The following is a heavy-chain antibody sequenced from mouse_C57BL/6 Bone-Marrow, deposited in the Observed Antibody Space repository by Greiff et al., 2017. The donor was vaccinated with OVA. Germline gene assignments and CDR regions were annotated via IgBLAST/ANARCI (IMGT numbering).Heavy chain of an antibody. Sequence: QVQLKESGAELARPGASVKLSCKASGYTFTSYWMQWVKQRPGQGLEWIGEIDPSDSYTNYNQKFKGKATLTVDTSSSTAYMQLSSLTSEDSAVYYCAPITTVVPFAYWGQGTLVTVSA. CDR1: GYTFTSYW. CDR2: IDPSDSYT. D-gene: IGHD1-1*01. V-gene: IGHV1-50*01. J-gene: IGHJ3*01. CDR3: APITTVVPFAY.